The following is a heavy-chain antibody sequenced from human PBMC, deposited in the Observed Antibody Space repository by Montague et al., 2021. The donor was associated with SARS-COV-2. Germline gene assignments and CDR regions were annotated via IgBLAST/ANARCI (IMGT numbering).Heavy chain of an antibody. CDR2: IYTSGST. D-gene: IGHD3-10*01. J-gene: IGHJ6*02. CDR1: GGSISSYY. CDR3: AREAWFGDKTSASEYYGMDV. Sequence: SETLSLTCTVSGGSISSYYRSWIRQPAGKGLEWIGRIYTSGSTNYNPSLKSRVTMSVDTSKNQFSLKLSSVTAAYTAVYYCAREAWFGDKTSASEYYGMDVWGQGATVTVSS. V-gene: IGHV4-4*07.